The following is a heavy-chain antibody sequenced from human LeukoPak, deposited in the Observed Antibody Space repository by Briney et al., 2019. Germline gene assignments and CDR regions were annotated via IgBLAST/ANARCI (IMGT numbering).Heavy chain of an antibody. Sequence: SETLSLTCTVSGGSISSYYWSWIRQPPGKGLEWFGYIYYSGSTNYNPSLKSRVTISIDTSKYQFSLRLSSVTAADTAVYYCARLRYLGGYMDVWGKGTTVTISS. D-gene: IGHD3-9*01. CDR3: ARLRYLGGYMDV. J-gene: IGHJ6*03. CDR2: IYYSGST. CDR1: GGSISSYY. V-gene: IGHV4-59*01.